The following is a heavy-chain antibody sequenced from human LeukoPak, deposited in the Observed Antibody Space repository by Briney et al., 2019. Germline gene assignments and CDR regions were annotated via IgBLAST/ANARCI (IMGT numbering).Heavy chain of an antibody. CDR1: GGSFSGYY. V-gene: IGHV4-34*01. Sequence: SETLSLTCAVYGGSFSGYYWSGIRQPPGKGLEWIGEINHSGSTNYNPSLKSRVTISVDTSKNQFSLKLSSVTAADTAVYYCARFADSSGYYYTFDYWGQGTLVTVSS. CDR2: INHSGST. J-gene: IGHJ4*02. CDR3: ARFADSSGYYYTFDY. D-gene: IGHD3-22*01.